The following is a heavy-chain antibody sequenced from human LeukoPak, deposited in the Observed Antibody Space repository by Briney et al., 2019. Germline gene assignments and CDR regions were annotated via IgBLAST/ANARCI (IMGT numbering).Heavy chain of an antibody. D-gene: IGHD3-10*01. J-gene: IGHJ5*02. CDR3: VRDGEGVAISVNYWFDP. CDR2: MNPDNGNT. CDR1: GFTFTSYD. Sequence: ASVKVSCKASGFTFTSYDINWVRQASGQGLEWMGWMNPDNGNTGYAQKFQGRVTMTRDTSISTAYMELRGLRSEDTAVYYCVRDGEGVAISVNYWFDPWGQGTLVTVSS. V-gene: IGHV1-8*01.